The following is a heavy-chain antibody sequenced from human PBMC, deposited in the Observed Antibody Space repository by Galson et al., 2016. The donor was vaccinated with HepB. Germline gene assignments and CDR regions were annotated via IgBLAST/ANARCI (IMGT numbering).Heavy chain of an antibody. V-gene: IGHV3-30*03. Sequence: SLRLSCAASGFTFSDYCMRWVRQAPGKGPEWLAIIRNHGRDQISEDSVKGRFTISRDDSRNSVYPQMDSLREEATAVHYCGKWDWNDPADWGQGTLVSVSS. CDR1: GFTFSDYC. CDR3: GKWDWNDPAD. J-gene: IGHJ4*02. D-gene: IGHD1-1*01. CDR2: IRNHGRDQ.